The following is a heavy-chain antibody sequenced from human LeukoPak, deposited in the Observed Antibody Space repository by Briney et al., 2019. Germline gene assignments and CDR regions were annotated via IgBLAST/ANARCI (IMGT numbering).Heavy chain of an antibody. Sequence: SGTLSLTCVVSGGSLNNNKWWSWVRQPPGKGLEWIGDIFQSGSTNYNPSLQSRVTISVDKSKNHFSLKPNAVTAADTAVYYCARVDILTSHFDSWGQGTLVTVSS. D-gene: IGHD3-9*01. CDR3: ARVDILTSHFDS. V-gene: IGHV4-4*02. CDR1: GGSLNNNKW. J-gene: IGHJ4*02. CDR2: IFQSGST.